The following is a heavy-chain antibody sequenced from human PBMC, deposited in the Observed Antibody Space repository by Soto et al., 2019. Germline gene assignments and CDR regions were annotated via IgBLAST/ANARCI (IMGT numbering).Heavy chain of an antibody. CDR2: LSGSGSLS. V-gene: IGHV3-23*01. D-gene: IGHD2-15*01. J-gene: IGHJ4*02. CDR3: ARDRGGALDS. Sequence: EVLLLESGGGLVQPGGSLRLSCAASGFTFNTFAMTWVRQAPGKGPEWVSALSGSGSLSYYADSVKGRFTISRDNSKNTMYLQMNNLRVDETAVYFCARDRGGALDSWGQGTLVTVSS. CDR1: GFTFNTFA.